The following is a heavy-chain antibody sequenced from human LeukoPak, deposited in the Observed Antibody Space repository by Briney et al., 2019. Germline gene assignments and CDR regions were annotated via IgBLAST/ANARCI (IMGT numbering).Heavy chain of an antibody. Sequence: ASVKVSCRASGYTFTSNYIHWVRQAPGQGLEWMGMIYPRDGSTSYAQKFQGRVTVTRDTSTSTVHMELSGLRSEDTAVYYCARDQEGFDNWGQGTLVTVSS. V-gene: IGHV1-46*01. CDR1: GYTFTSNY. CDR2: IYPRDGST. CDR3: ARDQEGFDN. J-gene: IGHJ4*02.